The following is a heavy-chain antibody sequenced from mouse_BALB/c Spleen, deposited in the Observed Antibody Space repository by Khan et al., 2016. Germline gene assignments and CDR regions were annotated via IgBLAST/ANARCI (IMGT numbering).Heavy chain of an antibody. V-gene: IGHV14-3*02. CDR1: GFNIKDTY. J-gene: IGHJ4*01. Sequence: VQLQQSGAESVKPGASVKLSCTATGFNIKDTYMYWVKQRPEQGLEWIGRIDPANGNTKYVPKFQGKATITADTSSNTAYLQLSSLTSEDTAVYYGATWLYCYGSSYYAMDYWGQGTSVTASS. CDR3: ATWLYCYGSSYYAMDY. CDR2: IDPANGNT. D-gene: IGHD1-1*01.